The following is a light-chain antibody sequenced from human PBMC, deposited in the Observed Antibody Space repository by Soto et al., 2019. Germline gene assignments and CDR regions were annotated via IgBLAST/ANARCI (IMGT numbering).Light chain of an antibody. CDR2: AAS. V-gene: IGKV1-27*01. J-gene: IGKJ3*01. CDR3: QQYKSASFI. Sequence: DIQMTQSPSSLSASVGDRVTITFRASQGIRNYLAWYQQKPGQVPKLLIYAASTLQPGVPSRFSGGGSGTDFTLTISNLQPEDVATYYCQQYKSASFIFGPGTKVDIK. CDR1: QGIRNY.